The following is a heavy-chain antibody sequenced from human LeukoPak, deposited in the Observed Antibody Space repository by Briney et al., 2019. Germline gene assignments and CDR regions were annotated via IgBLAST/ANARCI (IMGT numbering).Heavy chain of an antibody. CDR3: TTDALYDFWSGYRNDY. V-gene: IGHV3-23*01. Sequence: GGSLRLSCEASGVTFSSYVMSWVRQAPGKGPEWVSGISGSGGGTYYADSVKGRFAISRDNSKNTLYLQMNSLKTEDTAVYYCTTDALYDFWSGYRNDYWGQGTLVTVSS. CDR2: ISGSGGGT. J-gene: IGHJ4*02. CDR1: GVTFSSYV. D-gene: IGHD3-3*01.